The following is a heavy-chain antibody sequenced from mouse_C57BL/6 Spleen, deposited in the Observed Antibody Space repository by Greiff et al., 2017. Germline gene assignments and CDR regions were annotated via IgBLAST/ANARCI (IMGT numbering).Heavy chain of an antibody. CDR3: ARSQLTVDD. Sequence: VQLQQPGAELVRPGSSVKLSCKASGYTFTSYWMDWVKQRPGQGLEWIGNIYPSDSETHYNQKFKDKATLTVDKSSSTAYMQLSSLTSEDSAVYYCARSQLTVDDWGQGTTRTVSS. CDR2: IYPSDSET. V-gene: IGHV1-61*01. D-gene: IGHD4-1*01. CDR1: GYTFTSYW. J-gene: IGHJ2*01.